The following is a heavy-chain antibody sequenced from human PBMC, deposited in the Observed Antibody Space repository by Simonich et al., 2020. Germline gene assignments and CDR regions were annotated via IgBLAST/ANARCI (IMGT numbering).Heavy chain of an antibody. CDR3: ARVRFEAFDI. Sequence: QVQLVQSGAEVKKPGASVKVSCKASGYTFTGYYMHWVRQAPGQGLEGMGWSNPNSGGTNDAQKFQGRVTMTRDTSISTAYMELSRLRSDDTAVYYCARVRFEAFDIWGQGTMVTVSS. J-gene: IGHJ3*02. CDR2: SNPNSGGT. CDR1: GYTFTGYY. V-gene: IGHV1-2*02.